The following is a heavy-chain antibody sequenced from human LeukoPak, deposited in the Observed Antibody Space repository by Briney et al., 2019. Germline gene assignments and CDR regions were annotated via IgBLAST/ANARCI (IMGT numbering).Heavy chain of an antibody. D-gene: IGHD2-21*01. CDR2: ISGYYGTT. V-gene: IGHV1-18*01. CDR1: GYTFTSYG. Sequence: ASVKVSCKASGYTFTSYGISWVRQAPGQGLEWMGWISGYYGTTKYAQKLQGRVTMTTDTSTATAYMELRSLRSDDTAVYYCARDSVVVVSNFDYWGQGSLVSVSS. J-gene: IGHJ4*02. CDR3: ARDSVVVVSNFDY.